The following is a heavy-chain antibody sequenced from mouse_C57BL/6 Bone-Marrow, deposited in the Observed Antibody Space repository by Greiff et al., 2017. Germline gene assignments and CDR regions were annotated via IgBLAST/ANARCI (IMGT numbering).Heavy chain of an antibody. CDR3: ARSAILPWFDY. CDR1: GYTFTDYS. D-gene: IGHD6-1*01. Sequence: VQRVESGAELAKPGASVKLSCKASGYTFTDYSMHWVKQRPGQGLEWIGYINPSSGETKYNQKFKDKATLTADKSSSTAYMQLSSLTYEDSAVCYCARSAILPWFDYWGQGTLLTVSA. J-gene: IGHJ3*01. CDR2: INPSSGET. V-gene: IGHV1-7*01.